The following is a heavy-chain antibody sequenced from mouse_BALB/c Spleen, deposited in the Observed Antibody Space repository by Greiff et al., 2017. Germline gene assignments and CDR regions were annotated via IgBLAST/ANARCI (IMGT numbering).Heavy chain of an antibody. CDR3: ASYGNYAYAMDY. J-gene: IGHJ4*01. CDR1: GFSLTSYG. CDR2: IWSGGST. V-gene: IGHV2-2*02. D-gene: IGHD2-1*01. Sequence: QVQLQQSGPGLVQPSQSLSITCTVSGFSLTSYGVHWVRQSPGKGLEWLGVIWSGGSTDYNAAFISRLSISKDNSKSQVFFKMNSLQANDTAIYYCASYGNYAYAMDYWGQGTSVTVSS.